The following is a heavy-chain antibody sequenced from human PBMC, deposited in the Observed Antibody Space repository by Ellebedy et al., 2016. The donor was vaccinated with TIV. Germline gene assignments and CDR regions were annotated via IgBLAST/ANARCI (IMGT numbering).Heavy chain of an antibody. D-gene: IGHD3-10*01. V-gene: IGHV1-69*13. CDR3: ARGEYRNWFDP. CDR2: LIPMYGKT. CDR1: GVTFSRYA. J-gene: IGHJ5*02. Sequence: AASVKVSCKASGVTFSRYAVSWVRQAPGQGLEWMGTLIPMYGKTHYAQKLQGRVTIAADESTNTAFMELSSLKSEDTAINYCARGEYRNWFDPWGQGTLVTVSS.